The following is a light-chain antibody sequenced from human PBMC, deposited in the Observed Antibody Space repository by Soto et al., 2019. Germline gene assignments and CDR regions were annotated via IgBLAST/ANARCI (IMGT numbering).Light chain of an antibody. CDR2: SNN. V-gene: IGLV1-44*01. J-gene: IGLJ3*02. Sequence: QSVLTQPPSASGTPGQRVTISCSGSRSNIGSNSINWYQQLPGTAPKVLIYSNNQRPSGVPDRFSGSKSGTSASLAISGLQSDDEAESHCAALDDSMNGWVFGGGTKLTVL. CDR3: AALDDSMNGWV. CDR1: RSNIGSNS.